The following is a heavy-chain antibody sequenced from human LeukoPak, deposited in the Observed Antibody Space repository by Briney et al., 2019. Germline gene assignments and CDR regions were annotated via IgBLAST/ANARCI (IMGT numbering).Heavy chain of an antibody. J-gene: IGHJ4*02. Sequence: GGSLRLSCAASGFTFSSYAMSWVRQAPGKGLEWVSAISGSGGSTYYADSVKGRFTISRDNSKNTLYLQMNSLRAEDTAVYYCAKTKGPSNNDYGGNGYFDYWGQGTLVTVSS. D-gene: IGHD4-23*01. V-gene: IGHV3-23*01. CDR2: ISGSGGST. CDR3: AKTKGPSNNDYGGNGYFDY. CDR1: GFTFSSYA.